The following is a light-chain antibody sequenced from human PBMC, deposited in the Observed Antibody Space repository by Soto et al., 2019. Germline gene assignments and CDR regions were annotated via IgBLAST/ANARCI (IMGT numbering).Light chain of an antibody. V-gene: IGKV3-20*01. Sequence: EIVLTHSPGTLSLSPLEIATLSFRASQSVSSSYLAWYQQKPGQAPRLLIYGASSRATGIPDRFSGSGSGTDFTLTISRLEPEDFAVYYCQQYGSSRTFGQGTKVDI. CDR1: QSVSSSY. CDR3: QQYGSSRT. CDR2: GAS. J-gene: IGKJ1*01.